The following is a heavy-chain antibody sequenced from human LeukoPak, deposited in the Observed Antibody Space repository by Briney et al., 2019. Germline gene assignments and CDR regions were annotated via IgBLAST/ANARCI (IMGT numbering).Heavy chain of an antibody. CDR2: ISGSGGST. CDR1: GFTFGSYA. Sequence: GGSLRLSCAASGFTFGSYAMSWVRQAPGKGLEWVSAISGSGGSTYYADSVKGRFTISRDNSKNTLYLQMNSLRAEDTAVYYCAKGSQGSYSQHWGQGILVTVSS. D-gene: IGHD2-15*01. CDR3: AKGSQGSYSQH. J-gene: IGHJ1*01. V-gene: IGHV3-23*01.